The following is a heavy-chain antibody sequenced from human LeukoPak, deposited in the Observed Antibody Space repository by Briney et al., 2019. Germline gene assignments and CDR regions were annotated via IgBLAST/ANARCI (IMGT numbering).Heavy chain of an antibody. J-gene: IGHJ4*02. CDR3: TRDPRRLDY. CDR2: ISSSSSYI. Sequence: GGSLRLSCAASGFTFSSYTMNWVRQAPGKGLEWVSSISSSSSYIYYADSVKGRFTISGDNAKNSLYPQMNSRRAEDTAVYYCTRDPRRLDYWGQGTLVTVSS. CDR1: GFTFSSYT. V-gene: IGHV3-21*04.